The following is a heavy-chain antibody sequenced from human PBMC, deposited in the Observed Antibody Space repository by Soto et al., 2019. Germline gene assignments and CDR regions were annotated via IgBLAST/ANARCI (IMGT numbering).Heavy chain of an antibody. CDR2: VNPNSGGT. V-gene: IGHV1-2*02. J-gene: IGHJ4*02. CDR1: GYTFSGFY. Sequence: ASVKVSCKASGYTFSGFYMHWVRQAPGQGLEWMGWVNPNSGGTKSAEKFQGRVTMTRDTSISTAYMELSRLTSDDTAVYYCASAAVTGTAGLDFWGQGTQVTVSS. D-gene: IGHD6-19*01. CDR3: ASAAVTGTAGLDF.